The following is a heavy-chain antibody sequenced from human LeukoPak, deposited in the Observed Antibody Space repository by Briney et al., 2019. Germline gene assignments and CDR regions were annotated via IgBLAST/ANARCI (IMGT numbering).Heavy chain of an antibody. J-gene: IGHJ5*02. CDR2: ISYDRSIT. V-gene: IGHV3-30-3*01. Sequence: LSGGSLRLSCAASGFTFSSYAMHWVRQAPGKGLEWVAVISYDRSITYYADSVKGRFTLSCDNSKNTLYLQMNSLRAEDTAVYYCAGSRGYCSSTSCYLGWFDPWGQGTLVTVSS. CDR3: AGSRGYCSSTSCYLGWFDP. D-gene: IGHD2-2*01. CDR1: GFTFSSYA.